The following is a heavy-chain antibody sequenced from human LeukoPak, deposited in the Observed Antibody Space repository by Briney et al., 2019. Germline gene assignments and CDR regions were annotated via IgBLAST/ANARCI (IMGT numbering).Heavy chain of an antibody. V-gene: IGHV3-23*01. Sequence: PGGSLRLSCAASGFTFSSYAMSWVRQAPGKGLEWVSAISGSGGSTYYADSVKGRFTISRDNSKNTLYLQMNSLRAKDTAVYYCAKARIVVVTPGAFDIWGQGTMVTVSS. CDR3: AKARIVVVTPGAFDI. CDR1: GFTFSSYA. D-gene: IGHD2-21*02. CDR2: ISGSGGST. J-gene: IGHJ3*02.